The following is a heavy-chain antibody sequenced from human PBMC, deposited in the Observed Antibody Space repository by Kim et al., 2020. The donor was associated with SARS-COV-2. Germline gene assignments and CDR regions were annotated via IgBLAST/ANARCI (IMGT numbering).Heavy chain of an antibody. D-gene: IGHD5-12*01. V-gene: IGHV3-23*01. CDR3: AKGSKGWLQLSYYYYGMDV. Sequence: GGSLRLSCAASGFTFSSYAMSWVRQAPGKGLEWVSAISGSGGSTYYADSVKGRFTISRDNSKNTLYLQMNSLRAEDTAVYYCAKGSKGWLQLSYYYYGMDVWGQGTTVTVSS. CDR2: ISGSGGST. J-gene: IGHJ6*02. CDR1: GFTFSSYA.